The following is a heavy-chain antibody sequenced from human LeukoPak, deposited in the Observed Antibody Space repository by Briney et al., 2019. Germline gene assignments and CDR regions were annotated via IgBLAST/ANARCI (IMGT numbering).Heavy chain of an antibody. D-gene: IGHD3-10*01. CDR1: GFTFSGYG. Sequence: GGSLTLSCAASGFTFSGYGMSWVRQAPGKGLEWVAFIRNDGTKEYHADSVKGRFSISRDNPKNTLYLQMNSLSVEDTAIYYCVKALGGSGSYWGQGTSVIVSS. CDR2: IRNDGTKE. V-gene: IGHV3-30*02. CDR3: VKALGGSGSY. J-gene: IGHJ4*02.